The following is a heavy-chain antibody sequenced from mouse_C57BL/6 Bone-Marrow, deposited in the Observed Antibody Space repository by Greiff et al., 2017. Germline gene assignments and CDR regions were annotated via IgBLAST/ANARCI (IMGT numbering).Heavy chain of an antibody. J-gene: IGHJ4*01. D-gene: IGHD2-10*02. V-gene: IGHV5-12*01. CDR3: ARRPYGNYAMDY. Sequence: DVKLVESGGGLVQPGGSLKLSCAASGFTFSDYYMYCVRQTPEKRLEWVAYISNGGGSTYYPDTVNGRFTISRDNAKNTLYLQMSRLKSEDTAMYYCARRPYGNYAMDYWGQGTSVTVSS. CDR2: ISNGGGST. CDR1: GFTFSDYY.